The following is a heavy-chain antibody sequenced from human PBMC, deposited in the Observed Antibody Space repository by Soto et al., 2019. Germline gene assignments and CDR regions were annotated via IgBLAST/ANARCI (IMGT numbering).Heavy chain of an antibody. V-gene: IGHV4-59*01. CDR2: IHFSGSS. Sequence: SETLSLTCTVSGGSIGSYYWSWIRQPPGKGLEWIGFIHFSGSSQYNPSLKSRVTISVDTSQNQLSLKLRPVTAADTAVYFCARESAGAGRNNWFDPWGQGALVTVSS. CDR3: ARESAGAGRNNWFDP. J-gene: IGHJ5*02. CDR1: GGSIGSYY. D-gene: IGHD1-26*01.